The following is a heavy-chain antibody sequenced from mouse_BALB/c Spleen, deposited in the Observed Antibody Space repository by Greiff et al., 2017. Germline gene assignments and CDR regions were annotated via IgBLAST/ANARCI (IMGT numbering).Heavy chain of an antibody. J-gene: IGHJ2*01. CDR2: IYPGNSDT. CDR3: TRWGTTVVATPDY. Sequence: VQLQQSGTVLARPGASVKMSCKASGYTFTSYWMHWVKQRPGQGLEWIGAIYPGNSDTSYNQKFKGKAKLTAVTSTSTAYMELSSLTNEDSAVYYCTRWGTTVVATPDYWGQGTTRTVSS. V-gene: IGHV1-5*01. D-gene: IGHD1-1*01. CDR1: GYTFTSYW.